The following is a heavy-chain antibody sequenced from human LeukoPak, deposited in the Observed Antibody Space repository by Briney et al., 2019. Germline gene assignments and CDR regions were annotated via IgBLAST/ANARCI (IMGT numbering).Heavy chain of an antibody. Sequence: SQTLSLTCTVSGGSISSGSYYWSWIRQPAGKGLEWIGRIYTSGGTNYNPSLKSRVTISVDTSKNQFSLKLSSVTAADTAVYYCARDRRGRVDWGQGTLVTVSS. CDR3: ARDRRGRVD. CDR2: IYTSGGT. V-gene: IGHV4-61*02. J-gene: IGHJ4*02. CDR1: GGSISSGSYY. D-gene: IGHD1-26*01.